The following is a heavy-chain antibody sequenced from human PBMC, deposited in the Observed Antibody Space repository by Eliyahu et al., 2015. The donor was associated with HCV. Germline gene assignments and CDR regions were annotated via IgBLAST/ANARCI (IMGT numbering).Heavy chain of an antibody. V-gene: IGHV1-2*02. D-gene: IGHD2-2*01. CDR2: INPNSGGT. CDR3: ARVFGCGLAIRNCSSTSSRRGVGAFDI. Sequence: QVQLVQSGAEVKKPGASVKVSCKASGYIFTGYYXHWVRQAPGQGLEWMGWINPNSGGTNYAQKFQGRVTMTRDTSISTAYMELSRLRSDDTAVYYCARVFGCGLAIRNCSSTSSRRGVGAFDIWGQGTMVTVSS. CDR1: GYIFTGYY. J-gene: IGHJ3*02.